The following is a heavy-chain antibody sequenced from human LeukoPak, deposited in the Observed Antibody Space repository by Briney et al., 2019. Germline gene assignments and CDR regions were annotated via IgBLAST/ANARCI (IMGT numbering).Heavy chain of an antibody. CDR2: IGGSGRST. D-gene: IGHD1-26*01. CDR1: GFSFSSYA. J-gene: IGHJ4*02. CDR3: AKDVGGATRFLDY. V-gene: IGHV3-23*01. Sequence: GGSLRLSCAASGFSFSSYAMSWVRQAPGKGLEWVSAIGGSGRSTFYADSVKGRFTISRDNSKNTLYLQMNSLRAEDTAVYYCAKDVGGATRFLDYWGQGTLVTVSS.